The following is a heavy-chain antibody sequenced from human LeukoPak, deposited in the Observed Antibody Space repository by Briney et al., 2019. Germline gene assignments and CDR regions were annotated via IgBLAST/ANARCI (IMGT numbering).Heavy chain of an antibody. D-gene: IGHD2-2*02. V-gene: IGHV3-23*01. Sequence: PGGSLRLSCAASGLTFSYYAMSWVRQAPGRGLEWVSVISDSGGETSYADSGKGRFTISGDNSKNTVYLQMSSLRAEDTAVYYCAKTDCTSSSCYTIDSWGQGTLVTVSS. CDR3: AKTDCTSSSCYTIDS. J-gene: IGHJ4*02. CDR2: ISDSGGET. CDR1: GLTFSYYA.